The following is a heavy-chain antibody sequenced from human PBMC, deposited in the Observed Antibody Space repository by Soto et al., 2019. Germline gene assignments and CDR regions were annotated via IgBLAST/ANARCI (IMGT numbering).Heavy chain of an antibody. D-gene: IGHD3-3*01. CDR3: ARDRFSAIFGVNYYYGMDV. CDR2: ISAYNGNT. J-gene: IGHJ6*02. CDR1: GYTFTSYG. V-gene: IGHV1-18*01. Sequence: GASVKVSCKASGYTFTSYGISWVRQAPGQGLEWMGWISAYNGNTNYAQKLQGRVTMTTDTSTSTAYMELRSLRSDDTAVYYCARDRFSAIFGVNYYYGMDVWGQGTTVTVSS.